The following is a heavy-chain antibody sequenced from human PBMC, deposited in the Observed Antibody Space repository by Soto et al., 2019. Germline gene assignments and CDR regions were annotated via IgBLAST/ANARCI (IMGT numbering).Heavy chain of an antibody. Sequence: GSLLLSCSASGFTFSGSAMHWVRQASGKGLEWVGRIRSKANSYATAYAASVKGRFTISRDDSRNTAYLQMNSLKTEDTAVYYCTRTDIVVVPAAPYGMDVWGQGTTVTVYS. V-gene: IGHV3-73*01. CDR3: TRTDIVVVPAAPYGMDV. CDR1: GFTFSGSA. CDR2: IRSKANSYAT. J-gene: IGHJ6*02. D-gene: IGHD2-2*01.